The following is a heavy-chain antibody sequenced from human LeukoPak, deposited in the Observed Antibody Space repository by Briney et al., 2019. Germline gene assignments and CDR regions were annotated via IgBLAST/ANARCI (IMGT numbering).Heavy chain of an antibody. D-gene: IGHD4-23*01. CDR1: GYTFTGYY. V-gene: IGHV1-2*02. J-gene: IGHJ5*02. CDR2: INPNSGGT. CDR3: ARGMTTVVTPGVS. Sequence: ASVKVSCKASGYTFTGYYMHWVRQAPGQGLGGRGWINPNSGGTNDAQKLQGRVTMTRDTSISTAYMQLSRLRADDTAAYYCARGMTTVVTPGVSWGQGTLVTVSS.